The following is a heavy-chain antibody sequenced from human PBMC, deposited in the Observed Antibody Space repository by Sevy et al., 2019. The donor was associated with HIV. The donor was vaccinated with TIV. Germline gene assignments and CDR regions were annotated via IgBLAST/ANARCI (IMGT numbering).Heavy chain of an antibody. Sequence: GGSLRLSCAASGFSVGSYSMNWVRQAPGKGLEWVSFISFTTNNTYYGDSVKGRFTISRDNARNSVYLQMNSLSAEDTAVYYCSSGGGYWGQGTLVTVSS. V-gene: IGHV3-21*01. D-gene: IGHD3-16*01. CDR1: GFSVGSYS. CDR3: SSGGGY. J-gene: IGHJ4*02. CDR2: ISFTTNNT.